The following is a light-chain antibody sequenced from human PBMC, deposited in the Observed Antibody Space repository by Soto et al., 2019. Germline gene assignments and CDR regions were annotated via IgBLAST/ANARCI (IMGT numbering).Light chain of an antibody. CDR3: CSYAGRYTYV. CDR2: DVS. Sequence: QSVLTQPHSVSGSPGQSVTISCTGTSSDVGGYNYVSWYQQHPGKAPKLMIYDVSKRPSGVPDRFSGSKSGNTASLTISGLQAEDEADYYCCSYAGRYTYVFGTGTKVTVL. CDR1: SSDVGGYNY. J-gene: IGLJ1*01. V-gene: IGLV2-11*01.